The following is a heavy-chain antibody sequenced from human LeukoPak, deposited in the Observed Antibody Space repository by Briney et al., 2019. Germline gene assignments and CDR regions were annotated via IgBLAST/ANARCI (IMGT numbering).Heavy chain of an antibody. V-gene: IGHV3-66*01. CDR1: GFTVSSNY. Sequence: PGGSLRLSCAASGFTVSSNYMSWVRQAPGKGLEWVSILYSTGTTFNADSVKGRFTISRDNSKNTLYLQMNSLRAEDTAVYYCARAQRSGYSFGHYFDYWGQGTLVTVSS. D-gene: IGHD5-18*01. CDR2: LYSTGTT. J-gene: IGHJ4*02. CDR3: ARAQRSGYSFGHYFDY.